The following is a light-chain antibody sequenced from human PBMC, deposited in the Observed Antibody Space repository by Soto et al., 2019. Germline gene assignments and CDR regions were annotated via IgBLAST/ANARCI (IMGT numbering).Light chain of an antibody. Sequence: EIVLTQSPGTLSLSPGERATLSCRASQSVSSSYLAWYQQKPGQAPRLLIYGAYSSATSIPDRFSGSGAGTGFALTISRAAPGDFGVYNCQQYGSSPPFTFGGGTKVEIK. CDR3: QQYGSSPPFT. J-gene: IGKJ4*01. CDR1: QSVSSSY. V-gene: IGKV3-20*01. CDR2: GAY.